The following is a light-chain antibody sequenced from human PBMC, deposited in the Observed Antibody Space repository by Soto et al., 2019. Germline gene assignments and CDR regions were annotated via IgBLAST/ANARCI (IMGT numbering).Light chain of an antibody. CDR3: QQLNSYPPT. Sequence: DIQMTQSPSTLSACVGDRVTITCRASQSISSWLAWYQQQPGKAPKLLIYDASSLESGVPSRFSGSGSGTDFTLTISSLQPEDFATYYCQQLNSYPPTFGGGTKV. J-gene: IGKJ4*01. V-gene: IGKV1-5*01. CDR1: QSISSW. CDR2: DAS.